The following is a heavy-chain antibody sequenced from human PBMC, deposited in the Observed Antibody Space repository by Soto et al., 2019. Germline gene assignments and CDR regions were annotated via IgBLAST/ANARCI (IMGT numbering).Heavy chain of an antibody. CDR3: AISSIEPRVFMYPFDF. CDR1: GDTVTSDY. D-gene: IGHD6-6*01. V-gene: IGHV4-4*08. CDR2: VSHSKST. Sequence: SETLSLTCSVSGDTVTSDYWNWIRQPPGKRLEWIGYVSHSKSTNYNPSLKSRVTISLDTSKNQISLRLTSVTDADAAVYYCAISSIEPRVFMYPFDFWSQGTRVTVSS. J-gene: IGHJ4*02.